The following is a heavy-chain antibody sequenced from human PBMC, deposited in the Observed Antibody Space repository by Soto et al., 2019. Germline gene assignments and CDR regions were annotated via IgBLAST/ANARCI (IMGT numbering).Heavy chain of an antibody. D-gene: IGHD3-10*01. CDR2: ISYDGSNK. V-gene: IGHV3-30-3*01. CDR3: VRDLIGGYGIWYFDL. J-gene: IGHJ2*01. Sequence: QVQLVESGGGVVQPGRSLRLSCAASGFTFSSYAMHWVRQAPGKGLEWVAVISYDGSNKYYADSVKGRFTISRDNSKNTLYLQMNSLRAEDTAVYYCVRDLIGGYGIWYFDLWGRGTLVTVSS. CDR1: GFTFSSYA.